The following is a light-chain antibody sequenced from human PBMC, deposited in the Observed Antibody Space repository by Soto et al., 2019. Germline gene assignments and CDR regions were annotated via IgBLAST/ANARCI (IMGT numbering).Light chain of an antibody. CDR3: SSHTISSALQV. CDR1: ISDFVVYNY. J-gene: IGLJ1*01. CDR2: GVS. V-gene: IGLV2-14*01. Sequence: QSVLTQPVSVSVSPGQSITISCTGTISDFVVYNYVSWYQQHPGKAPKLMIYGVSNRPSGVSNRFSGSKSGNTASLTISGLQADAEADYYCSSHTISSALQVFGTGTKVTAL.